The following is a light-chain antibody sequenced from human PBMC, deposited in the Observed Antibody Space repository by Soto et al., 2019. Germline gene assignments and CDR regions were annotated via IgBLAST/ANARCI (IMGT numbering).Light chain of an antibody. V-gene: IGKV3D-15*01. CDR1: QSVRSN. Sequence: EIVLTQSPGTLSLSPGERATLSCRASQSVRSNLAWYHQKPGQAPRLLIYGASTRATGIPARFSGSGSGTEFTLTINSLQSEDFAVYYCEQYNNWFSITFGQGTRLEI. J-gene: IGKJ5*01. CDR3: EQYNNWFSIT. CDR2: GAS.